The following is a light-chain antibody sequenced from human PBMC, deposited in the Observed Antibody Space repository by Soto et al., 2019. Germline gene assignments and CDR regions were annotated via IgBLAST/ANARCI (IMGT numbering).Light chain of an antibody. V-gene: IGKV1-5*01. J-gene: IGKJ1*01. CDR3: QQYNSYSMT. CDR2: DAS. Sequence: DIQMTQSPSTLSASVGDRVTTTCRASQSISSWLAWYQQKPGKAPKLLIYDASSLESGVPSRFSGSGSGTEFTLTISSLQPDDFATYYCQQYNSYSMTFGQGTKVDIK. CDR1: QSISSW.